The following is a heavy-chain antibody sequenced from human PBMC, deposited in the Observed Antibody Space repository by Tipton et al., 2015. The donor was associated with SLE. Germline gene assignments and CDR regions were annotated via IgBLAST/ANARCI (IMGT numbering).Heavy chain of an antibody. Sequence: TLSLTCSVSGVSITNSYWSWIRQPPGKGLEWIGSVYHSGSTYYNPSLKSRVTISVDTSKNQFSLKLSSVTAADTAVYYCATEHFDYWGQGTLVTVSS. CDR2: VYHSGST. CDR3: ATEHFDY. CDR1: GVSITNSY. V-gene: IGHV4-38-2*01. D-gene: IGHD1/OR15-1a*01. J-gene: IGHJ4*02.